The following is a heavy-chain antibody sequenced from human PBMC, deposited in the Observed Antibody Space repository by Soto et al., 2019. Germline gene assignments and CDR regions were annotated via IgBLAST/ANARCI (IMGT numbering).Heavy chain of an antibody. CDR2: ISGSGGST. CDR1: GFTFSSYA. D-gene: IGHD6-13*01. V-gene: IGHV3-23*01. Sequence: PGGSLRLSCAASGFTFSSYAMSWVRQTPGKGLEWVSAISGSGGSTYYADSVKGRFTISRDNSKNTLYLQMNRLRAEDTAVYYCATRGWYSSSWYDLDYWGQGTLVTVSS. J-gene: IGHJ4*02. CDR3: ATRGWYSSSWYDLDY.